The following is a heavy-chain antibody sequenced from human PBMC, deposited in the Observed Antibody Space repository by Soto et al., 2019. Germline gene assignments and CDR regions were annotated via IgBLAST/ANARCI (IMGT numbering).Heavy chain of an antibody. CDR2: IYPDDSET. V-gene: IGHV5-51*01. D-gene: IGHD3-10*01. J-gene: IGHJ4*02. CDR1: GYSFTSYW. CDR3: ARQSTMVRGVFVFDY. Sequence: GESLKISCKGSGYSFTSYWIGWVRQMPGKGLEWMGVIYPDDSETRYSPSFQGQVTISADKSISTAYLQWSSLKASDTAMYYCARQSTMVRGVFVFDYWGQGTL.